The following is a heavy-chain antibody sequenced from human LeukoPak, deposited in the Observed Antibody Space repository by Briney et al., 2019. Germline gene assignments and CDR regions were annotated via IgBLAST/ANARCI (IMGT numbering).Heavy chain of an antibody. CDR2: IKQDGSEK. D-gene: IGHD2-2*01. CDR1: GFTFSSYW. CDR3: ARVCSTSCAPAFDI. V-gene: IGHV3-7*01. Sequence: PGGSLRLSCPASGFTFSSYWMSWVRQAPGKGLEWVANIKQDGSEKYYVDSVKGRFTISRDNAKNSLYLQMNSPRAEDTAVYYCARVCSTSCAPAFDIWGQGTMVTVSS. J-gene: IGHJ3*02.